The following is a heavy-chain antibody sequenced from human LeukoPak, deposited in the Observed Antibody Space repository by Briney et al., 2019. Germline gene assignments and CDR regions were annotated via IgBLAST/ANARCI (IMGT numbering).Heavy chain of an antibody. V-gene: IGHV4-34*01. CDR1: GGSFSGYY. CDR2: INHSGST. J-gene: IGHJ5*02. D-gene: IGHD3-3*01. Sequence: SETLSLTCAVYGGSFSGYYWSWIRQPPGKGLEWIGEINHSGSTNYNPSLKSRVTISVDTSKNQFSLKLSSVTAADTAVYYCARAADFWSGYYHANNWFDPWGQGTLVTVSS. CDR3: ARAADFWSGYYHANNWFDP.